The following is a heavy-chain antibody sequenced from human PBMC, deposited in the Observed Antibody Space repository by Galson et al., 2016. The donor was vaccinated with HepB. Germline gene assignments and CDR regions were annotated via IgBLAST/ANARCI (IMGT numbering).Heavy chain of an antibody. D-gene: IGHD1/OR15-1a*01. CDR1: GFTFSSYW. V-gene: IGHV3-7*01. CDR3: ARDSLWEQQRGGFEY. Sequence: SLRLSCAASGFTFSSYWMSWVRQAPGKGLEWVANIKQDGSEKYYVDSVKGRFTISRDNAKNSLYLQMNSLRGEDTAVYYCARDSLWEQQRGGFEYWGQGILVTVSS. CDR2: IKQDGSEK. J-gene: IGHJ4*02.